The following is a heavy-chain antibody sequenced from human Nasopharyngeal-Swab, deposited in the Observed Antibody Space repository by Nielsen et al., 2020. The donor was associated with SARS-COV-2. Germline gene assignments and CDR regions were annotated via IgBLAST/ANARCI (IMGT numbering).Heavy chain of an antibody. Sequence: SETLSLTCAVYGGSFSGYYWGWIRQPPGKGLEWIGSIYYSGSTYYNPSLKSRVTISVDTSKNQFSLKLSSVTAADTAVYYCATRIEYSSSPPPGYFDYWGQGTLVTVSS. CDR3: ATRIEYSSSPPPGYFDY. D-gene: IGHD6-6*01. CDR2: IYYSGST. J-gene: IGHJ4*02. V-gene: IGHV4-39*01. CDR1: GGSFSGYY.